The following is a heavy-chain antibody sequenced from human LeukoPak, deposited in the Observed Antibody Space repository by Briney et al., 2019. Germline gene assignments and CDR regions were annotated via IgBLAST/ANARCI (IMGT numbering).Heavy chain of an antibody. J-gene: IGHJ4*02. Sequence: PGGSLRLSCAASGFTVRNNYMSWVRQAPGKGLEWVSVIYSGGYTYYADSVKARFTISRDNSKNTLYLQMNSLRAEDTAVYYCARDRDYGSGSFDYWGQGTLVTVSS. CDR3: ARDRDYGSGSFDY. D-gene: IGHD3-10*01. CDR2: IYSGGYT. CDR1: GFTVRNNY. V-gene: IGHV3-66*01.